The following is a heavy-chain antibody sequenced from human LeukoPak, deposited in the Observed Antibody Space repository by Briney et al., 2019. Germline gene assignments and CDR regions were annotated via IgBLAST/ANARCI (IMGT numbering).Heavy chain of an antibody. J-gene: IGHJ3*02. V-gene: IGHV4-59*08. Sequence: PSETLSLTCTVSGGSISGYYWSWIRQPPGKGLEWIGNFYYNGRTYYNPSLKSRVTISADRSKTQFSLKLSSVTAADTAVYYCVRHGETTLTTNDAFDIWGQGTVVTVSS. CDR3: VRHGETTLTTNDAFDI. D-gene: IGHD4-17*01. CDR2: FYYNGRT. CDR1: GGSISGYY.